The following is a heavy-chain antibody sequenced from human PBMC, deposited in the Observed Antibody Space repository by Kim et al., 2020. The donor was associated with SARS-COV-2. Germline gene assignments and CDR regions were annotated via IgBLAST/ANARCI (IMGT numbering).Heavy chain of an antibody. Sequence: GGYLRLSCAASGFTFDDYAMHWVRQAPGKGLEWVSGISWNSGSIGYADSVKGRFTISRDNAKNSLYLQMNSLRAEDTALYYCAKDMRVTMVQGVRYYYYGMDVWGQGTTVTVSS. J-gene: IGHJ6*02. D-gene: IGHD3-10*01. V-gene: IGHV3-9*01. CDR2: ISWNSGSI. CDR1: GFTFDDYA. CDR3: AKDMRVTMVQGVRYYYYGMDV.